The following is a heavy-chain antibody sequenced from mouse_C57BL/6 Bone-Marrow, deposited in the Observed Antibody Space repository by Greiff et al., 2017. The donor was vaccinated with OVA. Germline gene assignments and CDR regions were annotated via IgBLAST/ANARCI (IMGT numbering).Heavy chain of an antibody. CDR1: GYTFTSYL. CDR3: AREVTSVYFDY. V-gene: IGHV1-55*01. CDR2: IYPGSGST. J-gene: IGHJ2*01. D-gene: IGHD2-1*01. Sequence: VQLQQPGAELVKPGASVKLSCKASGYTFTSYLITWVKQRPGQGLEWIGDIYPGSGSTNYNEKFKSKATLTVDTSSSTAYMQLSSLTSEYSAVYYCAREVTSVYFDYWGQGTTLTVSS.